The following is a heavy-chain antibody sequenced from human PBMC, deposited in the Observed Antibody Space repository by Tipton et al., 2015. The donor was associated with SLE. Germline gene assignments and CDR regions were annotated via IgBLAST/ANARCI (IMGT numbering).Heavy chain of an antibody. V-gene: IGHV4-34*01. D-gene: IGHD6-6*01. J-gene: IGHJ5*02. CDR1: GDSISTNYY. CDR3: ARAEDGSSSRWFDP. Sequence: GLVKPSETLSLTCDVSGDSISTNYYWGWIRQPPGKGLEWIGEINHSGSTNYNPSLKSRVTISVDTSKNQFSLKLSSVTAADTAVYYCARAEDGSSSRWFDPWGQGTLVTVSS. CDR2: INHSGST.